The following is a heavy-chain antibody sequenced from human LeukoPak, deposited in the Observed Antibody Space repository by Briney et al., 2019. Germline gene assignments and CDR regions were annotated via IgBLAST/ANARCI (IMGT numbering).Heavy chain of an antibody. CDR2: IYYSGST. J-gene: IGHJ4*02. Sequence: SETLSLTCTVSGGSISSYYWSWIRQPPGKGLEWIGYIYYSGSTYYNPSLKSRVTISVDTSKNQFSLRLTSVTAADTAVYYCARGVPYYWGQGTLVTVSS. V-gene: IGHV4-59*12. CDR1: GGSISSYY. D-gene: IGHD3-16*01. CDR3: ARGVPYY.